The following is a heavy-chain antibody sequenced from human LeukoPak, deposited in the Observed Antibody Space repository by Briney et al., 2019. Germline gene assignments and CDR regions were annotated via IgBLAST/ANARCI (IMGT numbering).Heavy chain of an antibody. CDR2: IIPIFGTA. D-gene: IGHD6-6*01. CDR1: GGSFGSYA. Sequence: ASVKVACKASGGSFGSYAISWVRQAPGQGLEWMGGIIPIFGTANYAQKFQGRVTITTDESTSTAYMELSSLRSEDTAVYYCARTHSSSSFNYYYYMDVWGKGTTVTVSS. J-gene: IGHJ6*03. V-gene: IGHV1-69*05. CDR3: ARTHSSSSFNYYYYMDV.